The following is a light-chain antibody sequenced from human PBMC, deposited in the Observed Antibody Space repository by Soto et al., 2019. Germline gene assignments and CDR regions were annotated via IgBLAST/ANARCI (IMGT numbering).Light chain of an antibody. CDR3: HQSYNTPYT. J-gene: IGKJ2*01. V-gene: IGKV1-39*01. Sequence: DIQMTQSPSSLSASVGDRVTITCRASQSISSYLTWYQQKPGKAPKLLIYDASSLQSGVPSRFSGSGSGTDFTLTISSLQREDFASYYCHQSYNTPYTFGQGTKVEIK. CDR1: QSISSY. CDR2: DAS.